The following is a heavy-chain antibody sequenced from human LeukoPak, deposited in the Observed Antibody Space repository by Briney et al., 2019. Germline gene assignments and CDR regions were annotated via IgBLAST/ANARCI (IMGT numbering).Heavy chain of an antibody. V-gene: IGHV4-4*07. CDR2: IYTSGST. J-gene: IGHJ1*01. D-gene: IGHD3-10*01. CDR3: ASDKTMVRAFQH. CDR1: GGSISSYY. Sequence: SETLSLTCTVSGGSISSYYWSWIRQPAGKGLEWIGRIYTSGSTNYNPSLKSRVTISVDTSKNQFSLKLSSVTAADTAVYYCASDKTMVRAFQHWGQGTLVTVSS.